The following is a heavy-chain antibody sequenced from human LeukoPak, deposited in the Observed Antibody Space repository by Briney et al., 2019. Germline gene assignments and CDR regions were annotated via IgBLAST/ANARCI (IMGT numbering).Heavy chain of an antibody. CDR1: GGSMSRCY. Sequence: SETLSLTCTVSGGSMSRCYWSWLRQPPGKGGEWLGYIYYSGSTNYNPSLKSRVPISVDTSKNQFSLKLSSVTAADTAVYYCASGPYGDYVGYYYYYGMDVWGQGTTVTVSS. CDR3: ASGPYGDYVGYYYYYGMDV. J-gene: IGHJ6*02. V-gene: IGHV4-59*01. D-gene: IGHD4-17*01. CDR2: IYYSGST.